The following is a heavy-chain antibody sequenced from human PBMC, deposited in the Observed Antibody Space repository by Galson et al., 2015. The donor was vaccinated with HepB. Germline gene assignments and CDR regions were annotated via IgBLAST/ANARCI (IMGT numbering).Heavy chain of an antibody. CDR1: GFTFGAYG. CDR2: INPDGSDT. J-gene: IGHJ5*02. V-gene: IGHV3-74*01. Sequence: SLRLSCAASGFTFGAYGMNWVRQAPGKGLVGVSRINPDGSDTRYADSVRGRFTISRDNAKNTLFLQMNSLRVEDTAVYYCARSTSDLWGQGTLVTVSS. CDR3: ARSTSDL.